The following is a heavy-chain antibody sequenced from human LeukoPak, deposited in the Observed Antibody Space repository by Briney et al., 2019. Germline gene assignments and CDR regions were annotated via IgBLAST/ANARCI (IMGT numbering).Heavy chain of an antibody. D-gene: IGHD6-25*01. Sequence: GGSLRLSCAASGFTFSSHWMHWVRQAPGKGRVWVSRIKDDGSHTNYADSVKGRFTISRDNAKNTLSLQMNSLRAEDTAVYYCARGSGIITGIDEWGQGTLVTVSS. CDR3: ARGSGIITGIDE. CDR2: IKDDGSHT. CDR1: GFTFSSHW. V-gene: IGHV3-74*01. J-gene: IGHJ4*02.